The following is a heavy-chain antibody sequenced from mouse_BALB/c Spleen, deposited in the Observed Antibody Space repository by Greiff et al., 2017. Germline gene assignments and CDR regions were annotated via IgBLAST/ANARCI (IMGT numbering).Heavy chain of an antibody. D-gene: IGHD1-1*01. CDR1: GFSLSRYS. CDR3: ATPYGSSYPWFVY. Sequence: VQLKESGPGLVAPSQSLSITCTVSGFSLSRYSVHWVRQPPGKGLEWLGMIWGGGITDYNSVLKSRLSISKDNSKSQVFLKMNSLQTDDTAMYYCATPYGSSYPWFVYWGQGTLVTVSA. V-gene: IGHV2-6-4*01. CDR2: IWGGGIT. J-gene: IGHJ3*01.